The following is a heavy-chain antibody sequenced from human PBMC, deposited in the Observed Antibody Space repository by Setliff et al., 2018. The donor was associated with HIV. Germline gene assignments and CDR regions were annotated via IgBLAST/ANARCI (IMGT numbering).Heavy chain of an antibody. V-gene: IGHV3-11*06. Sequence: PGGSLRLSCAASGFTFRDYHMNWIRQVPGKGLEWVSTIRHSNPYEYYADSVKGRFTISRDNAKKSLYLQMNSLSAEDTAVYYCARGGDSSASDHWGQGTLVTVSS. CDR2: IRHSNPYE. CDR1: GFTFRDYH. D-gene: IGHD6-19*01. J-gene: IGHJ4*02. CDR3: ARGGDSSASDH.